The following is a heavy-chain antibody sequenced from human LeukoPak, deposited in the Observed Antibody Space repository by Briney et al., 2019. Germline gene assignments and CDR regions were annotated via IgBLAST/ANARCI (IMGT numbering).Heavy chain of an antibody. Sequence: GGSLRLSCAASGFTFSDYYMSWIRQAPGKGLEWVSYISSSGSTIYYADSVKGRFTISRDNAKNSLYLQMNSLRAEDTAVYYCARAPRQQLVPPWFDPWGQGTLVTVSS. V-gene: IGHV3-11*01. J-gene: IGHJ5*02. CDR3: ARAPRQQLVPPWFDP. D-gene: IGHD6-13*01. CDR2: ISSSGSTI. CDR1: GFTFSDYY.